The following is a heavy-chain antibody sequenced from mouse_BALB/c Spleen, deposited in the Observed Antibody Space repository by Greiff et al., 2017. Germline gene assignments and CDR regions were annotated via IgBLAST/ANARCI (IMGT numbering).Heavy chain of an antibody. V-gene: IGHV14-4*02. J-gene: IGHJ3*01. D-gene: IGHD2-10*02. CDR2: IDPENGDT. CDR3: NAPYGNYVSWFAY. CDR1: GFNIKDYY. Sequence: EVQLQQSGAELVRSGASVKLSCTASGFNIKDYYMHWVKQRPEQGLEWIGWIDPENGDTEYAPKFQGKATMTADTSSNTAYLQLSSLTSEDTAVYYCNAPYGNYVSWFAYWGQGTLVTVSA.